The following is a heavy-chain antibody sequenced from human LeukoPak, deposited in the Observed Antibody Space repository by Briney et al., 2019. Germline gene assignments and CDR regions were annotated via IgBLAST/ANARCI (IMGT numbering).Heavy chain of an antibody. D-gene: IGHD3-10*01. CDR1: GGSVSSGSYY. CDR3: ARGFGDWGLSWFDP. CDR2: IYYSGSA. Sequence: SETLSLTCTVSGGSVSSGSYYWSWIRKPPGKALEWIGYIYYSGSAKYNPSLKSRVTISVDTSKNQFSLKLTSVTAADTAVYYCARGFGDWGLSWFDPWGQGTLVTVSS. J-gene: IGHJ5*02. V-gene: IGHV4-61*01.